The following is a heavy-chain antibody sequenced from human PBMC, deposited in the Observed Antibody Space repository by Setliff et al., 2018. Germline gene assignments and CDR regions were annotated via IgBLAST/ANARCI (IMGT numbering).Heavy chain of an antibody. D-gene: IGHD3-16*02. J-gene: IGHJ6*02. CDR3: ARGKVLYDYVWGSYRYEDYYYGMDV. Sequence: PSETLSLTCAVYGGSFSGYYWSWIRQPPGKGLEWIGEINHSGSTNYNPSLKSRVTISVDTSKNQSSLKLSSVTAADTAVYYCARGKVLYDYVWGSYRYEDYYYGMDVWGQGTTVTVSS. CDR2: INHSGST. V-gene: IGHV4-34*01. CDR1: GGSFSGYY.